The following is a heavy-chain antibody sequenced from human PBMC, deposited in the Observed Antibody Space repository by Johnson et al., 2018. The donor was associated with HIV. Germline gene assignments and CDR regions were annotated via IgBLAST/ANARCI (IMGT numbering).Heavy chain of an antibody. D-gene: IGHD6-19*01. Sequence: VQLVESGGGLVQPGRSLRLSCAASGFSFDDYAMHWVRQAPGKVLEWVSGISWNGGSTGYADSMKGRFTISRDNAKNSLYLQMNSLRAEDTALYYCARDRQAVRGTFDIWGQGTMVTVSS. CDR2: ISWNGGST. CDR3: ARDRQAVRGTFDI. J-gene: IGHJ3*02. V-gene: IGHV3-9*01. CDR1: GFSFDDYA.